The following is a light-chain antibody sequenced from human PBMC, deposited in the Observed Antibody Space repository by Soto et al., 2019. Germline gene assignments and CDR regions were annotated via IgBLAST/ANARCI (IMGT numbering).Light chain of an antibody. Sequence: QSVLTQPASVSGSPGQSITISCTGTSSDVGGYNYVSWYQQHPGKAPKLMIYEVSNRPSGVSNRFSGSKSGNTASLTISGLQAEDEADYYCSSYTSSITLYVFGTGT. CDR2: EVS. J-gene: IGLJ1*01. CDR1: SSDVGGYNY. CDR3: SSYTSSITLYV. V-gene: IGLV2-14*01.